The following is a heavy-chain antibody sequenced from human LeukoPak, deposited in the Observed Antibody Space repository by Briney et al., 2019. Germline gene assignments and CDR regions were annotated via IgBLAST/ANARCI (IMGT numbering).Heavy chain of an antibody. J-gene: IGHJ6*02. Sequence: PGGSLRLSCAASGFTFDDYAMHWVRQAPGKGLEWVSGISWNSGSIGYADSVKGRFTISRDNAKNSLYLQMNSLRAEDTALYYCAKDKDYGDSRGYGMDVWGQGTTVTVSS. CDR1: GFTFDDYA. D-gene: IGHD4-17*01. CDR2: ISWNSGSI. CDR3: AKDKDYGDSRGYGMDV. V-gene: IGHV3-9*01.